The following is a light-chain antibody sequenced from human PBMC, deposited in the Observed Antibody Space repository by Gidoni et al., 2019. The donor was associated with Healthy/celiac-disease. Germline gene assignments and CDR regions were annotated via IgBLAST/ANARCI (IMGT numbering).Light chain of an antibody. CDR3: QQYDNLPLT. CDR1: QDIRNY. CDR2: DAS. Sequence: DIQRTQSPSSLSASVGDRVTITCQASQDIRNYLNWYQQKPGTAPKLLIYDASNFETDFTFTISSLQPEDIATYYCQQYDNLPLTFGGGTKVEIK. J-gene: IGKJ4*01. V-gene: IGKV1-33*01.